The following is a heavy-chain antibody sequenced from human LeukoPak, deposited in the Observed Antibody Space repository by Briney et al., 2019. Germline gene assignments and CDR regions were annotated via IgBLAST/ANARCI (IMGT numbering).Heavy chain of an antibody. Sequence: ASVKVSCKASGYTFTSHYMHWVRQAPGQGLEWMGIINPSGGSTSYAQKFQGRVTMTEDTSTDTAYMELSSLRSEDTAVYYCATWRGGPQDYMDVWGKGTTVTISS. V-gene: IGHV1-46*01. CDR1: GYTFTSHY. CDR3: ATWRGGPQDYMDV. D-gene: IGHD2-15*01. CDR2: INPSGGST. J-gene: IGHJ6*03.